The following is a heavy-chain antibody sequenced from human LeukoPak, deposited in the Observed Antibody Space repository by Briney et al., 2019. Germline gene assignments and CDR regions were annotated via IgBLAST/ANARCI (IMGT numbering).Heavy chain of an antibody. CDR2: IYSGGDT. J-gene: IGHJ6*03. D-gene: IGHD1-14*01. Sequence: GGSLRLSCAASGFTVSSNYITWVRQAPGRGLEWVSVIYSGGDTYYADSVKGRFTISRDNSKNTLYLQMNSLRAEDTAVYYCARDSHRDYMDVWGKGTTVTVSS. V-gene: IGHV3-53*01. CDR1: GFTVSSNY. CDR3: ARDSHRDYMDV.